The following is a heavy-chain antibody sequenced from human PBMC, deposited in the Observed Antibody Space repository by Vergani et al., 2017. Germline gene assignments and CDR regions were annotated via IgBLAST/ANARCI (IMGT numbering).Heavy chain of an antibody. CDR1: GFTFSSYG. CDR2: ISYDGSNK. Sequence: QVQLVESGGGVVQPGRSLRLSCAASGFTFSSYGMHWVRQAPGKGLEWVAVISYDGSNKYYADSVKGRFTISRDNSKNTLYLQMNSLRAEDTAVYYCAKXRDGFSMDYGGNSGYFQHWGQGTLVTVSS. CDR3: AKXRDGFSMDYGGNSGYFQH. D-gene: IGHD4-23*01. V-gene: IGHV3-30*18. J-gene: IGHJ1*01.